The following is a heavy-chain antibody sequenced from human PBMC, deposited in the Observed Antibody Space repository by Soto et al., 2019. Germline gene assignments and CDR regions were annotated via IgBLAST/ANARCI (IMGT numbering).Heavy chain of an antibody. Sequence: ASVKVSCKASGYTFTGYYMHWVRQAPGQGLEWMGWINPNSGGTNYAQKFQGWVTMTRDTSISTAYMELSRLRSDDTAVYYCARDRIGAMAANAFDIWGQGTMVIVSS. D-gene: IGHD5-18*01. V-gene: IGHV1-2*04. CDR2: INPNSGGT. CDR1: GYTFTGYY. CDR3: ARDRIGAMAANAFDI. J-gene: IGHJ3*02.